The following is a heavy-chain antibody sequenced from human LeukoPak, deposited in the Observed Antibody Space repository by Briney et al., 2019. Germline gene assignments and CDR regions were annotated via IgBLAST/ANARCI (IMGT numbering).Heavy chain of an antibody. Sequence: GGSLRLSCAASGFTFSSYGMHWVRQAPGKGLEWVAVIWYDGSNKYYADSVKGRFTISRDNSKNTLYLQMNSLGAEDTAVYYCARSRSQIYYYYGMDVWGQGTTVTVSS. V-gene: IGHV3-33*01. J-gene: IGHJ6*02. CDR1: GFTFSSYG. CDR3: ARSRSQIYYYYGMDV. CDR2: IWYDGSNK.